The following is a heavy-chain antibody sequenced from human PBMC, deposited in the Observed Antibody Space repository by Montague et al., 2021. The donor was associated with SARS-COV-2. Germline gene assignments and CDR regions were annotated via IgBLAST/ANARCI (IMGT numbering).Heavy chain of an antibody. Sequence: SLRLSCPASGLTFSSYSMNWVRQAPGKGLEWVSSISRSSSYIYYADSVKGRFTISRDNAKNSLYLQMNSLRAEDTAVYFCATSYGSVVSYYYYGMDVWGQGITVTVSS. V-gene: IGHV3-21*01. CDR2: ISRSSSYI. CDR1: GLTFSSYS. J-gene: IGHJ6*02. CDR3: ATSYGSVVSYYYYGMDV. D-gene: IGHD5-18*01.